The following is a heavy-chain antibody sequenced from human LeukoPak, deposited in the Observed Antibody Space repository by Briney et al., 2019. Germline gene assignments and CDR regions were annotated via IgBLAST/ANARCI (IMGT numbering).Heavy chain of an antibody. D-gene: IGHD7-27*01. CDR3: ARARTGDFDF. CDR2: INPNGGST. J-gene: IGHJ4*02. Sequence: ASVKVSCKASGYTFTSYYMHWVRQAPGQGLEWMGIINPNGGSTSYAQKFQGRVTMTRDTSTSTVYMDLSSLRSEDTAVYYCARARTGDFDFWGQGTLVTVSS. V-gene: IGHV1-46*01. CDR1: GYTFTSYY.